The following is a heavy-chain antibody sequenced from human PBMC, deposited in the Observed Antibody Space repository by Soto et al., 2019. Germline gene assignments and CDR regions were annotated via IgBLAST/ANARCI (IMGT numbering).Heavy chain of an antibody. CDR2: ISWNSGSV. Sequence: GGSLRLSCAASGFTFDDYAMHWVRQAPGKGLEWVSGISWNSGSVGYADSVKGRFTISRDNAKNSLYLQMNSLRAEDTALYYCAKDMGWELPGRYYGMDVWGQGTTVTVSS. D-gene: IGHD1-26*01. V-gene: IGHV3-9*01. CDR1: GFTFDDYA. J-gene: IGHJ6*02. CDR3: AKDMGWELPGRYYGMDV.